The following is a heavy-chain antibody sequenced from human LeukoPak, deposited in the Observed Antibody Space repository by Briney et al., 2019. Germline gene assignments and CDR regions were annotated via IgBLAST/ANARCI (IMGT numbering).Heavy chain of an antibody. V-gene: IGHV3-30-3*01. D-gene: IGHD3-9*01. CDR1: GFAFSSYA. Sequence: GGSLRLSCAASGFAFSSYAIHWVRQAPGKGLEWVSFISYDGRIKYYADSVKGRLTISRDNSKNTLYLQMNSLRAEDTAVYYCAKDGTYYDILTVDYWGQGTLVTVSS. CDR2: ISYDGRIK. J-gene: IGHJ4*02. CDR3: AKDGTYYDILTVDY.